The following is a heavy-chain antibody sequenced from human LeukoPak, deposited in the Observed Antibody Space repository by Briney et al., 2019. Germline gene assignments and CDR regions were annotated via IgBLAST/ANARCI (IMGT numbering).Heavy chain of an antibody. V-gene: IGHV1-2*02. Sequence: ASVKVSCKASGYTFTDYYIHWVRQAPGQGLEWMGWINPKSGGTNLAQKFQGRVTMTRDTSINTVYMELSRLTSDDTAVYYCARRMVSPHTKERNDAFDIWGQGTVVTVSS. CDR2: INPKSGGT. D-gene: IGHD2-8*01. CDR1: GYTFTDYY. J-gene: IGHJ3*02. CDR3: ARRMVSPHTKERNDAFDI.